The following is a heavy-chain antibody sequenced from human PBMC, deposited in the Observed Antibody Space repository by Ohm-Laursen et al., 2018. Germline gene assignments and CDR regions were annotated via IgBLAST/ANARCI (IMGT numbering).Heavy chain of an antibody. CDR3: ARAKMIPVGLDY. D-gene: IGHD3-16*01. J-gene: IGHJ4*02. CDR2: ISSSGSTI. Sequence: SLRLSCSASGFTFSDYYMSWIRQAPGKGLEWVSYISSSGSTIYYADSVKGRFTISRDNAKNSLYLQMNSLRAEDTAVYYCARAKMIPVGLDYWGQGTLVTVSS. V-gene: IGHV3-11*01. CDR1: GFTFSDYY.